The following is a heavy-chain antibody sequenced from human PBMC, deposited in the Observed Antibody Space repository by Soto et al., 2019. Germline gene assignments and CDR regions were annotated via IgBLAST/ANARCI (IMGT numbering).Heavy chain of an antibody. D-gene: IGHD1-1*01. V-gene: IGHV1-69*01. Sequence: QVQLVQSGAEVKTPGSSVEVSCKASGGIFSSFSITWVRQVPGHGLEWMGGIIPMTGTPNYAEKFQGRLTLPADASTRSAYWVLSSLKSEATALSSCARGPNFPGATSWLDPWGQGTVVIVSS. CDR1: GGIFSSFS. CDR2: IIPMTGTP. J-gene: IGHJ5*02. CDR3: ARGPNFPGATSWLDP.